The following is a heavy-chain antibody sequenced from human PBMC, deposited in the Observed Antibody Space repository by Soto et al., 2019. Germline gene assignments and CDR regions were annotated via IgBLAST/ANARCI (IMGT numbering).Heavy chain of an antibody. J-gene: IGHJ6*02. CDR3: ASDGMATVDHYFYGMDV. CDR2: ISATDGET. V-gene: IGHV1-18*01. Sequence: QINLVQSGGEVKKTGASVRVSCKASGYFFTSYAIGWVRQAPGQGLEWMGWISATDGETYYAPKLQDRLTMTTDTSTSTAYMELRSLRSDDTAVYYCASDGMATVDHYFYGMDVWGQGTTVIVSS. D-gene: IGHD4-4*01. CDR1: GYFFTSYA.